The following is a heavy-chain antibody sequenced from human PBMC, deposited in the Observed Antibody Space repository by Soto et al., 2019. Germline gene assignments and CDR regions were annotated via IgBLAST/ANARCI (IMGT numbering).Heavy chain of an antibody. CDR3: ARMEVTFFGVVPWVLAY. CDR1: GYTFTSYG. V-gene: IGHV1-18*01. D-gene: IGHD3-3*01. CDR2: ISAYNGNT. J-gene: IGHJ4*02. Sequence: ASVKVSCKASGYTFTSYGISWVRQAPGQGLEWMGWISAYNGNTNYAQKLQGRVTMTTDTSTSTAYMELRSLRSDDTAVYYCARMEVTFFGVVPWVLAYWARGPLVPVSS.